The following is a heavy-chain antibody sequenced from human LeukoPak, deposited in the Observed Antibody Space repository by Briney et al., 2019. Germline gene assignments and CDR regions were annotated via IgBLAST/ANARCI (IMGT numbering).Heavy chain of an antibody. V-gene: IGHV4-59*01. CDR1: GGSISSYY. CDR3: ARGRYDSSGYHDLYYYYYGMDV. Sequence: PSETLSLTCTVSGGSISSYYWSWIRQPPGKGLEWIGYIYYSGSTNYNPSLKSRVTISVDTSKNQFSLKLSSMTAADTAVYYCARGRYDSSGYHDLYYYYYGMDVWGQGTTVTVSS. CDR2: IYYSGST. J-gene: IGHJ6*02. D-gene: IGHD3-22*01.